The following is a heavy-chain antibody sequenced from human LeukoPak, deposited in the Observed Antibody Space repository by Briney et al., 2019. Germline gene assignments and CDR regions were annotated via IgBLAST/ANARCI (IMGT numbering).Heavy chain of an antibody. CDR3: ARPGYCSTTSCSAIDY. D-gene: IGHD2-2*01. CDR1: GYIFSTYW. J-gene: IGHJ4*02. V-gene: IGHV5-51*01. Sequence: TGESLKISCKGSGYIFSTYWIGWVRQMPGKGLEWMGIIYPGDSDTRYSPSFQGQVTIPADKSISTAFLHWSSLKASDTAMYYCARPGYCSTTSCSAIDYWGQGTLVTVSS. CDR2: IYPGDSDT.